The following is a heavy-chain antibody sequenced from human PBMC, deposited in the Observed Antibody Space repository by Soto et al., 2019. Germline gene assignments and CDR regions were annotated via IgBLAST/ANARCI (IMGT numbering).Heavy chain of an antibody. J-gene: IGHJ4*02. CDR3: AKLRGRYCSGGSCYAPLFDY. CDR2: ISSSSSYI. D-gene: IGHD2-15*01. Sequence: GGSMRLSCAASRFTVKSYGMNWVRQAPGKGLEWVSAISSSSSYIYYADSVKGRFTISRDNSKNTLYLQMNSLRAEDTAVYYCAKLRGRYCSGGSCYAPLFDYWGQGTLVTVSS. CDR1: RFTVKSYG. V-gene: IGHV3-21*04.